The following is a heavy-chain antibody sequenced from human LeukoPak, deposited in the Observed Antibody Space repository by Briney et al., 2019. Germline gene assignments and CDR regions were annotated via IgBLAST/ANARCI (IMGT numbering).Heavy chain of an antibody. CDR1: GFTFSRYS. CDR2: ISDSGGIT. Sequence: TGGSLRLSCAASGFTFSRYSMNWVRQAPGKGLEWVSGISDSGGITYYADSVKGRFTISRDNSKNTLYLQMNSLRADDTAVYYCGKDQRYWGQGTLVTVSS. J-gene: IGHJ4*02. V-gene: IGHV3-23*01. CDR3: GKDQRY.